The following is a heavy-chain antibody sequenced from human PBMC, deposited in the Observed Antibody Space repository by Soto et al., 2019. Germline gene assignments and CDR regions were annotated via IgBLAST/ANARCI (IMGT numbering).Heavy chain of an antibody. CDR2: ISGSGGST. J-gene: IGHJ4*02. D-gene: IGHD3-3*01. CDR3: AKDRPSFWSGYYTSTFGY. CDR1: GFTFSSYA. V-gene: IGHV3-23*01. Sequence: GGSLRLSCAASGFTFSSYAMSWVRQAPGKGLEWVSAISGSGGSTYYADSVKGRFTISRDNSKNTLYLQMNSLRAEDTAVYYCAKDRPSFWSGYYTSTFGYWGQGTLVTVSS.